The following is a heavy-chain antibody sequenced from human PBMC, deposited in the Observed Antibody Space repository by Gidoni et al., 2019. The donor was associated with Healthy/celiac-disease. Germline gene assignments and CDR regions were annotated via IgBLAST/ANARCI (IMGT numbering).Heavy chain of an antibody. D-gene: IGHD1-26*01. CDR2: IKSKTDGGTT. J-gene: IGHJ3*02. CDR3: TTDRGGGSYPNAFDI. CDR1: GFTFSNAW. Sequence: EVQLVESGGGLVKPGGSLRLSCAASGFTFSNAWMSWVRQAPGKGLEWVGRIKSKTDGGTTDYAAPVKGRFTISRDDSKNTLYLQMNSLKTEDTAVYYCTTDRGGGSYPNAFDIWGQGTMVTVSS. V-gene: IGHV3-15*01.